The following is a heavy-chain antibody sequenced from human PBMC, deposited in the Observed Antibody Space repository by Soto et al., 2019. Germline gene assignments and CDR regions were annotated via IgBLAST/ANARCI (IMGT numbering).Heavy chain of an antibody. CDR1: GGTFSSYA. V-gene: IGHV1-69*13. CDR3: ASQSDIRIAALDY. J-gene: IGHJ4*02. CDR2: IIPIFGTA. D-gene: IGHD6-6*01. Sequence: GASVKVSFKASGGTFSSYAISWVRQAPGQGLEWMGGIIPIFGTANYAQKFQGRVTITADESTSTAYMELSSLRSEDTAVYYCASQSDIRIAALDYWGQGTLVTVSS.